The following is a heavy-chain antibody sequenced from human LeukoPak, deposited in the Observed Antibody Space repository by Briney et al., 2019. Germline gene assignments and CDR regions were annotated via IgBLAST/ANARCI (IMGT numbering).Heavy chain of an antibody. V-gene: IGHV3-48*04. Sequence: GGSLRLSCAASGFTFSSYSMNWVRQAPGKGLEGVSYISSSSSALYYADSVKGRFTISRDNAKNSLYLQMNSLRAEDTAVYYCARDRGYCSSTSCYRLDAFDIWSQGTMVTVSS. J-gene: IGHJ3*02. CDR2: ISSSSSAL. CDR1: GFTFSSYS. CDR3: ARDRGYCSSTSCYRLDAFDI. D-gene: IGHD2-2*01.